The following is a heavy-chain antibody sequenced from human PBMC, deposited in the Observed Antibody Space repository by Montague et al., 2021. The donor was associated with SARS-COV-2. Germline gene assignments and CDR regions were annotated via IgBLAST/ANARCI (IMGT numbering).Heavy chain of an antibody. CDR3: ARSGSGSYYSPFDY. Sequence: SLRLSCSASGFTFSSYAMHWVRQAPGKGLEWVAVISYDGSNKYYADSVKGRFTISRDNSKNTLYLQMNSLRAEDTAVYYCARSGSGSYYSPFDYWGQGTLVTVSS. D-gene: IGHD1-26*01. V-gene: IGHV3-30*04. CDR1: GFTFSSYA. CDR2: ISYDGSNK. J-gene: IGHJ4*02.